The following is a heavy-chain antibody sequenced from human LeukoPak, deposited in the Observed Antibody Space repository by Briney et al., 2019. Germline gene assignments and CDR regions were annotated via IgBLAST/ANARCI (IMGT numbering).Heavy chain of an antibody. CDR2: IKQDGIEK. Sequence: GGSLRLSCAASGFTFKNYWMSWVRQAPGKGLEWVANIKQDGIEKYYVDSVKGRFTISRDNANNSLYLQMNSLRAEDTAVYYCARSTYYYDIDGFDIWGQGTMVIVAS. J-gene: IGHJ3*02. V-gene: IGHV3-7*01. CDR1: GFTFKNYW. CDR3: ARSTYYYDIDGFDI. D-gene: IGHD3-22*01.